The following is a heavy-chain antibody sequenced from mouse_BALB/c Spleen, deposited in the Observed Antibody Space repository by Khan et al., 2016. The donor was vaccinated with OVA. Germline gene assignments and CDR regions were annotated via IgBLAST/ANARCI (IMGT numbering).Heavy chain of an antibody. Sequence: QVQLQQSGPGLVQPLQSLSITCTVSGFSLNNYSVHWVRQSPGKGLEWLGVIWSAGSTDYNAAFISRLTISKDNSRSQFFFKMNSLQPNDTAIYYCARRGYDYGRGALFAYWGQGTLVTVSA. CDR2: IWSAGST. D-gene: IGHD2-4*01. CDR1: GFSLNNYS. CDR3: ARRGYDYGRGALFAY. J-gene: IGHJ3*01. V-gene: IGHV2-2*02.